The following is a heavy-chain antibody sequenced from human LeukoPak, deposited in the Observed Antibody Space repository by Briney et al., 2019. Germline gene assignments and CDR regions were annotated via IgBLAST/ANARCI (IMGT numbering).Heavy chain of an antibody. J-gene: IGHJ4*02. V-gene: IGHV3-30*02. Sequence: GGSLRLSCAASGFIFNNYAMHWVRQAPGKGLEWVAFIRYDGSNKYYADSVKGRFTISRDNSKNTVYLQMNSLRAEDTAVYYCAKHGLPLVVISAPLDYWGQGTLVTVAS. CDR2: IRYDGSNK. D-gene: IGHD2-15*01. CDR1: GFIFNNYA. CDR3: AKHGLPLVVISAPLDY.